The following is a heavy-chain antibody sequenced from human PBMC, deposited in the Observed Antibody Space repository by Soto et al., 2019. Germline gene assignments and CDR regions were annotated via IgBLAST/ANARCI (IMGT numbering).Heavy chain of an antibody. CDR3: ARRWGRTFDY. CDR1: GGSISSGDYY. V-gene: IGHV4-30-4*01. CDR2: IYYSGST. D-gene: IGHD7-27*01. Sequence: SETLSLTCTVSGGSISSGDYYWSWIRQPPGKGLEWIGYIYYSGSTNYNPSLKSRVTISVDTSKNQFSLKLSSVTAADTAVYYCARRWGRTFDYWGQGTLVTVSS. J-gene: IGHJ4*02.